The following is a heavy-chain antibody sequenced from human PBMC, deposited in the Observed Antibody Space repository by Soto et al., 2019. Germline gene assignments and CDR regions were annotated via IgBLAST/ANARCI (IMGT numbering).Heavy chain of an antibody. D-gene: IGHD1-26*01. J-gene: IGHJ4*02. CDR3: AREALVGAMVDY. CDR2: LSSSGGT. Sequence: QVQLQESGPGLVKPSETLSLTCTVSGASISSYHWSWIRQPPGKGLEWIGFLSSSGGTKYSPSLQSRVTISVDTSKNQLSLKLSSVTAADTAVYYCAREALVGAMVDYWGQGILVTVSS. V-gene: IGHV4-59*01. CDR1: GASISSYH.